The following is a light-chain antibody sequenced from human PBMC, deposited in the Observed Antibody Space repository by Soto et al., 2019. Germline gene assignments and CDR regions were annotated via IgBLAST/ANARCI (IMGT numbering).Light chain of an antibody. J-gene: IGKJ5*01. Sequence: DIQVTQSPSFLSAFVGEIVTITCRASQGISSSLAWYQQKPGEAPKLLISAASTLQSGIPPRFSGSGSGTEFTLTISSLQPEDFARYYCQKLNTYPLTFGQVTRVEIK. CDR3: QKLNTYPLT. CDR1: QGISSS. CDR2: AAS. V-gene: IGKV1-9*01.